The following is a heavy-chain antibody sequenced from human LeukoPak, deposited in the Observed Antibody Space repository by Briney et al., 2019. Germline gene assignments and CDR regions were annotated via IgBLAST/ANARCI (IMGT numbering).Heavy chain of an antibody. J-gene: IGHJ1*01. V-gene: IGHV1-8*01. CDR3: ARGLHCSSTSCYDG. Sequence: ASVKVSCKASGYTFTSYDINWVRQATGQGLEWMGWMNPNSGNTGYAQKFQGRVTMTRNTSISTAYMELSSLRSEDTAVYYCARGLHCSSTSCYDGWGQGTLVTVSP. CDR1: GYTFTSYD. D-gene: IGHD2-2*01. CDR2: MNPNSGNT.